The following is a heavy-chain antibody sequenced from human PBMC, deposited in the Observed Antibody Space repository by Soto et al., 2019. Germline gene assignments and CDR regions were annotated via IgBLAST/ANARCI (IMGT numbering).Heavy chain of an antibody. CDR2: ISGSGASS. D-gene: IGHD2-8*02. CDR3: AKDLVTLPR. J-gene: IGHJ4*02. CDR1: GFTLSDYA. Sequence: GGSLRLSCAASGFTLSDYAMTWVRQAPGKGLEWVSAISGSGASSYYADSVRGRFSISRDNSKNTLFLQMNSLRAEDTAVYYCAKDLVTLPRWGQGALVTVSS. V-gene: IGHV3-23*01.